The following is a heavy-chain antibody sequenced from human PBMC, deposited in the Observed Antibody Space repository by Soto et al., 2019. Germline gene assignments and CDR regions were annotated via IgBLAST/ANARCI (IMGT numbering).Heavy chain of an antibody. J-gene: IGHJ4*02. CDR2: MWYDGSNK. D-gene: IGHD3-10*01. CDR3: ARESITMVRGVDY. CDR1: GFTFSSYG. Sequence: QVQLVESGGGVVQPGRSLRLSCAASGFTFSSYGMHWVRQAPGKGLVWVAVMWYDGSNKYYGDSVKGRFTISRDNSKNTLYLQMNSLRAEDTAVYYCARESITMVRGVDYWGQGTLVTVSS. V-gene: IGHV3-33*01.